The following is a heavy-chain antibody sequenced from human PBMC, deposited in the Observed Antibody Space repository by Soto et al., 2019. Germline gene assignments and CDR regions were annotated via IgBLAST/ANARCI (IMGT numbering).Heavy chain of an antibody. CDR1: GFTFSSYA. Sequence: QVQLVESGGGVVQPGRSLRLSCAASGFTFSSYAMHWVRQAPGKGLEWVAVISYDGSNKYYADSVKGRFTISRDNSKNTLYLQMNSLRAEDTAVYYCARNGGSLYWFDPWGQGTLVTVSS. CDR3: ARNGGSLYWFDP. CDR2: ISYDGSNK. J-gene: IGHJ5*02. V-gene: IGHV3-30-3*01. D-gene: IGHD2-15*01.